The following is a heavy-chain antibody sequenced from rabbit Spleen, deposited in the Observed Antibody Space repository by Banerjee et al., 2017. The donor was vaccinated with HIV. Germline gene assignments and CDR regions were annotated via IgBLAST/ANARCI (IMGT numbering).Heavy chain of an antibody. J-gene: IGHJ4*01. D-gene: IGHD4-1*01. Sequence: QEQLEESGGGLGKPEGSLTLTCKASGFSFSDRDVMCWVRQAPGKGLEWIACINTATGKPVYASWAKGRFTISRTSSTTVALQMTRLTAADTATYFCARDLAGVIGCNFSLWGPGTLVTVS. CDR2: INTATGKP. CDR3: ARDLAGVIGCNFSL. V-gene: IGHV1S45*01. CDR1: GFSFSDRDV.